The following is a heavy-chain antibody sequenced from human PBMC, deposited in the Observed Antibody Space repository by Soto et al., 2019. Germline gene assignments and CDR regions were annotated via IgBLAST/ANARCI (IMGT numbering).Heavy chain of an antibody. Sequence: QLQLQESGPGLVKPSETLSLTCTVSGGSISSSSYYWGWIRQPPGKGLEWIGSIYYSGSTYYNPSLKSRVTISVDTSKNQFSLKLSSVTAADTAVYYCARRSMITFGGVIVNWFDPWGQGTLVTVSS. V-gene: IGHV4-39*01. D-gene: IGHD3-16*02. CDR2: IYYSGST. J-gene: IGHJ5*02. CDR1: GGSISSSSYY. CDR3: ARRSMITFGGVIVNWFDP.